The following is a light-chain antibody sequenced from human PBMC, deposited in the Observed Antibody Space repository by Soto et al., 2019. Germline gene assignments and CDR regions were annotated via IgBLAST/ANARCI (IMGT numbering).Light chain of an antibody. V-gene: IGKV1-9*01. CDR3: QQLNSYPLT. J-gene: IGKJ5*01. CDR1: QGISSY. CDR2: AAS. Sequence: IQLTQSPSSLSASVGDRVTITCRASQGISSYLVWYQQKPGKAPKLLIYAASTLQSGVPSRFSGSGSGTDFTLTISSLQPEDFATYYCQQLNSYPLTFGQGTRLEIK.